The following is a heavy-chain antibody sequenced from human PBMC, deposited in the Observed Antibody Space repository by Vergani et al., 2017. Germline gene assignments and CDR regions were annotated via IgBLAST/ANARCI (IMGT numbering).Heavy chain of an antibody. J-gene: IGHJ6*03. CDR3: AXVGRYYDFWSGYYRADYYYYMDV. CDR2: IYTSGST. CDR1: GGSISSGSYY. D-gene: IGHD3-3*01. Sequence: QVQLQESGPGLVKPSQTLSLTCTVSGGSISSGSYYWSWIRQPAGKGLEWIGRIYTSGSTNYNPSLKSRVTMSVDTSKNQFSLKLSSVTAADTAVYYCAXVGRYYDFWSGYYRADYYYYMDVWGKGTTVTVSS. V-gene: IGHV4-61*02.